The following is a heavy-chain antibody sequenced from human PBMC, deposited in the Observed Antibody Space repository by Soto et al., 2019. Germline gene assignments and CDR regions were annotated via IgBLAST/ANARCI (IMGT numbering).Heavy chain of an antibody. Sequence: SVKVSCKASGGTFSSYAISWVRQAPGQGLEWMGGIIPIFGTANYAQKFQGRVTITADESTSTAYMKLSSLRSEDTAVYYCETDNQRIAEAGSSFAIWRQGTMGTVS. CDR2: IIPIFGTA. V-gene: IGHV1-69*13. D-gene: IGHD6-13*01. J-gene: IGHJ3*02. CDR3: ETDNQRIAEAGSSFAI. CDR1: GGTFSSYA.